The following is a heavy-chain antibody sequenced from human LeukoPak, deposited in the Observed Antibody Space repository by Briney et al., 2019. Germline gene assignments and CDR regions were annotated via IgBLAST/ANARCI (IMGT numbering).Heavy chain of an antibody. Sequence: GGSLRLSCAASGFTFSSYAMHWVRQAPGEGLEWVAVISYDGSNKYYADSVKGRFTISRDNSKNTLYLQMNSLRAEDTAVYYCARCYGDFHFDYWGQGTLVTVSS. CDR2: ISYDGSNK. D-gene: IGHD4-17*01. V-gene: IGHV3-30-3*01. J-gene: IGHJ4*02. CDR3: ARCYGDFHFDY. CDR1: GFTFSSYA.